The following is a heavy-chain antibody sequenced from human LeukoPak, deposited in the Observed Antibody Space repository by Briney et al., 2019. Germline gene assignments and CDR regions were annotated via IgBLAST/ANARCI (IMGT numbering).Heavy chain of an antibody. CDR1: GYTFTGYY. Sequence: DSVKVPCKASGYTFTGYYMHWVRQAPGQGLEWMGRINPNSGGTNYAQKFQGRVTMTRDTSISTAYMELSRLRSDDTAVYYCARDYCGGDCFPDYWGQGTLVTVSS. CDR2: INPNSGGT. J-gene: IGHJ4*02. D-gene: IGHD2-21*02. V-gene: IGHV1-2*06. CDR3: ARDYCGGDCFPDY.